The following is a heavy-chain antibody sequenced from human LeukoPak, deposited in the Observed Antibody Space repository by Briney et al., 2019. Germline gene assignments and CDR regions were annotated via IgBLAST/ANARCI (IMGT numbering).Heavy chain of an antibody. J-gene: IGHJ3*02. CDR2: IKQDGSEK. CDR3: AREPYSSSWYRDDAFDI. Sequence: PGGSLRLSCAASGFTFSSYWMSWVRQAPGKGLEWVANIKQDGSEKYYVDSVKGRFTISRDNAKNSLYLQMNSLRAEDTAVYYCAREPYSSSWYRDDAFDIWGQGTMVTVSS. CDR1: GFTFSSYW. D-gene: IGHD6-13*01. V-gene: IGHV3-7*01.